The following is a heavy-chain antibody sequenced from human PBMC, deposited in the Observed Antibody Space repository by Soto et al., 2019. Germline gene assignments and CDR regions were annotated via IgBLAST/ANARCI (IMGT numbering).Heavy chain of an antibody. CDR2: IWYDGSNK. J-gene: IGHJ6*02. CDR3: ARDLSGVGRDDYYYYGMDV. V-gene: IGHV3-33*01. CDR1: GFTFSSYG. Sequence: PGGSLRLSCAASGFTFSSYGMHWVRQAPGKGLEWVAVIWYDGSNKYYADSVKGRFTISRDNSKNTLYLQMNSLRAEDTAVYYCARDLSGVGRDDYYYYGMDVWGQGTTVTVSS. D-gene: IGHD2-8*01.